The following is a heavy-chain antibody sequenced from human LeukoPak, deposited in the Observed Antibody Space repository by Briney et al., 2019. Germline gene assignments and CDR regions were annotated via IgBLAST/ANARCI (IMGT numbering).Heavy chain of an antibody. V-gene: IGHV1-18*01. Sequence: ASVKVSCKASGYTFTSYGISWVRQAPGQGLEWMGWISAYNGDTNYAQILQGRVTITTDTSTSTAYMELGSLRSDDTAVYYCARVAGIAIVGVPIDYWGQGTLVTVSS. CDR2: ISAYNGDT. J-gene: IGHJ4*02. CDR3: ARVAGIAIVGVPIDY. D-gene: IGHD6-13*01. CDR1: GYTFTSYG.